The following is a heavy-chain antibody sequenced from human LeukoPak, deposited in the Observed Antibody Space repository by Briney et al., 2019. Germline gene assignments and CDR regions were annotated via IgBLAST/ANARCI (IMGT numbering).Heavy chain of an antibody. V-gene: IGHV3-23*01. CDR3: ASGDCSSTSCYVDY. CDR1: GFTFSSYA. J-gene: IGHJ4*02. CDR2: VSGSGGGT. Sequence: PGGSLRLSCAASGFTFSSYAMSWVRQAPGKGLEWVSAVSGSGGGTYYADSVKGRFTISRDNSKNTLYLQMNSLRAEDTAVYYCASGDCSSTSCYVDYWGQGTLVTVSS. D-gene: IGHD2-2*01.